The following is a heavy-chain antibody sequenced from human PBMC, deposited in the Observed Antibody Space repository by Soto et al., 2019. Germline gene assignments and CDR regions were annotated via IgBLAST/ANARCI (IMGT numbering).Heavy chain of an antibody. J-gene: IGHJ6*02. D-gene: IGHD3-3*01. Sequence: PGGSLRLSCAASGFTFSGSAMHWVRQASGKGLEWVGRIRSKANSYATAYAASVKGRFTISRDDSKNTAYLQMNSLKTEDTAVYYCTRPWGVVSSKNYGMDVWGQGTTVTVSS. CDR2: IRSKANSYAT. CDR1: GFTFSGSA. CDR3: TRPWGVVSSKNYGMDV. V-gene: IGHV3-73*01.